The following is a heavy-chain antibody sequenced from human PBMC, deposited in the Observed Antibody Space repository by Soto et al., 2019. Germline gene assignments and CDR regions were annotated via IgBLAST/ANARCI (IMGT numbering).Heavy chain of an antibody. J-gene: IGHJ3*02. Sequence: QVQLVQSGAEVKKPGSSVKVSCKASGGTFSSYAISWVRQAPGQGLEWMGGIIPIFGTANYAQKFQGRVTITAEESTSTAYMELSSLRSEDTAVYYCARSHLHQGGVRDAFDIWGQGTMVTVSS. CDR1: GGTFSSYA. V-gene: IGHV1-69*12. CDR2: IIPIFGTA. D-gene: IGHD3-16*01. CDR3: ARSHLHQGGVRDAFDI.